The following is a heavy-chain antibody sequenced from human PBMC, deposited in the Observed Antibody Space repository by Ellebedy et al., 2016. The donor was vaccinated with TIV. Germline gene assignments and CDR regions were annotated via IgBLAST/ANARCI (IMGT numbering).Heavy chain of an antibody. Sequence: GESLKISCAASGFTFSSYAMSWVRQAPGKGLEWVSTVTGSGSSTYYADSVKGRFTISRDNSKNTLYLQMNSLRAGDTAIYYCARLRYFGSGSYSDYWGQGTLVTFSS. CDR1: GFTFSSYA. CDR2: VTGSGSST. D-gene: IGHD3-10*01. CDR3: ARLRYFGSGSYSDY. V-gene: IGHV3-23*01. J-gene: IGHJ4*02.